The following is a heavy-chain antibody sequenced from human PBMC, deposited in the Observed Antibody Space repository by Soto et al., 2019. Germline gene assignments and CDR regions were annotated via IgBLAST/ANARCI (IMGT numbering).Heavy chain of an antibody. J-gene: IGHJ6*02. CDR2: IIPIFGTA. CDR1: GGTFSSYA. Sequence: AVKVSCKASGGTFSSYAIRWVRQAPGQGLEWMGGIIPIFGTANYAQKFQGRVTITADESTSTAYMELSSLRSEDTAVYYCARSSLSYYYGMDVWGQGTTVTVSS. V-gene: IGHV1-69*13. CDR3: ARSSLSYYYGMDV.